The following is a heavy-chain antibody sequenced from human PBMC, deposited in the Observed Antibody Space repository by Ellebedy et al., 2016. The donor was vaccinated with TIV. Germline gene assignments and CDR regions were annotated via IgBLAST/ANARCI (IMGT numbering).Heavy chain of an antibody. Sequence: SETLSLTCTVSGGSISSGDYYWSWIRQPPGKGLEWIGYIYYSGGTNYNPSLKSRVTTSVDTSKNQFSLKLSSVTAADTAVYYCARQWRDYDSSGLIDYWGQGTLVTVSS. CDR1: GGSISSGDYY. CDR3: ARQWRDYDSSGLIDY. V-gene: IGHV4-30-4*01. J-gene: IGHJ4*02. CDR2: IYYSGGT. D-gene: IGHD3-22*01.